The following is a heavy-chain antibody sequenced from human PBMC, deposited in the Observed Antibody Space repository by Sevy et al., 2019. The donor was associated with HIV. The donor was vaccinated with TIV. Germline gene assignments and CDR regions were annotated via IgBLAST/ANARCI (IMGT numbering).Heavy chain of an antibody. CDR2: IIPIFGTA. J-gene: IGHJ6*02. CDR1: GGTFSSYA. CDR3: ARHDDSSGYDDYYYYGMDV. Sequence: ASVKVSCKASGGTFSSYAISWVRQAPGQGLEWMGGIIPIFGTANYAQKFQGRVTITADESTSTAYMELSSLRSEDTAVYYCARHDDSSGYDDYYYYGMDVWGQGTTVTVSS. D-gene: IGHD3-22*01. V-gene: IGHV1-69*13.